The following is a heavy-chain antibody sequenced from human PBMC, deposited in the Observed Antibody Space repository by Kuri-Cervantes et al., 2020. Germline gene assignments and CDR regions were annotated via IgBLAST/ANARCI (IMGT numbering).Heavy chain of an antibody. D-gene: IGHD4-17*01. CDR2: ISGSGGST. V-gene: IGHV3-23*01. Sequence: GGSLRLSCSASGFTFSSYAMSWVRQAPGKGLEWVSAISGSGGSTYYADSVKGRFTISRDNSKNTLYLQMNSLRAEDTAVYYCARGTDLTTVTASEWFDPWGQGTLVTVSS. J-gene: IGHJ5*02. CDR3: ARGTDLTTVTASEWFDP. CDR1: GFTFSSYA.